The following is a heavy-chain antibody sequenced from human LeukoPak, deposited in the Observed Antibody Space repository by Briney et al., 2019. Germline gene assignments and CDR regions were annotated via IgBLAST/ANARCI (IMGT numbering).Heavy chain of an antibody. CDR1: GGSASSGSYY. J-gene: IGHJ6*02. V-gene: IGHV4-61*01. CDR3: ARAGDFWSGYINYYYYGMDV. Sequence: SETLSLTCTVSGGSASSGSYYWSWIRQPPGKGLEWIGYIYYSGSTNHNPSLKSRVTISVDTSKNQFSLKLSSVTAADTAVYYCARAGDFWSGYINYYYYGMDVWGQGTTVTVSS. CDR2: IYYSGST. D-gene: IGHD3-3*01.